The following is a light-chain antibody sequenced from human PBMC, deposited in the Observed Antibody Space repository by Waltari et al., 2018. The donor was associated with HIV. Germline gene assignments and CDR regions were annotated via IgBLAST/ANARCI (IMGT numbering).Light chain of an antibody. CDR3: ISYTTSSTPYV. V-gene: IGLV2-14*01. CDR1: SSDVGGYNF. Sequence: QSALTQPASVSGSPGQSIPISCTGTSSDVGGYNFVSWYQQYPGKAPKLMIYEVSNRPSGVSDRFSGSKSANTASLTISGLRAEDEADYYCISYTTSSTPYVLGTGTTVTVL. J-gene: IGLJ1*01. CDR2: EVS.